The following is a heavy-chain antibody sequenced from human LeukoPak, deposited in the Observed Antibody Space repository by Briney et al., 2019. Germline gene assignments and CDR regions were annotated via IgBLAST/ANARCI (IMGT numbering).Heavy chain of an antibody. Sequence: SETLSLTCAVSGGSISSGGYSWSWIRQPPGKGLEWIGEINHSGSTNYNPSLKSRVTISVDTSKNQFSLKLSSVTAADTAVYYCARDHYDILTGYFYGMDVWGQGTTVTVSS. CDR3: ARDHYDILTGYFYGMDV. CDR1: GGSISSGGYS. V-gene: IGHV4-30-2*01. J-gene: IGHJ6*02. D-gene: IGHD3-9*01. CDR2: INHSGST.